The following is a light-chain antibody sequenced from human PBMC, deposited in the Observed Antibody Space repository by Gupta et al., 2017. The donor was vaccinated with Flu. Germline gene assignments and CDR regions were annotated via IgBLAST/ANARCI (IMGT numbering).Light chain of an antibody. CDR2: KDN. Sequence: SYELTQPPSLSVSPGQTARITCSGETLAKQYAYWHQQKPGQAPGLLIDKDNERPSGIPDRFSGSSSGNTVSLTISGVQAEDEADYYCKSKASNDDQVVFGGGTKLTVL. CDR3: KSKASNDDQVV. CDR1: TLAKQY. J-gene: IGLJ3*02. V-gene: IGLV3-25*02.